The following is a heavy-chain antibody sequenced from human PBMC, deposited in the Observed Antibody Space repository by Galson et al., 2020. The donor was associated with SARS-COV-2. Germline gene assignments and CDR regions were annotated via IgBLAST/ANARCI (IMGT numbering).Heavy chain of an antibody. D-gene: IGHD3-9*01. Sequence: SGPTLVKPTQTLTLTSTFPGFSLSTSGMCVSWIRQPPGKALEWLALIDWDDAKYYSTSLKTRPTISKDTSKNQVVLTMTNMDPVDTATYYCARIHYDILTGYYHAFDYWGQGTLVTVSS. CDR3: ARIHYDILTGYYHAFDY. J-gene: IGHJ4*02. CDR2: IDWDDAK. CDR1: GFSLSTSGMC. V-gene: IGHV2-70*01.